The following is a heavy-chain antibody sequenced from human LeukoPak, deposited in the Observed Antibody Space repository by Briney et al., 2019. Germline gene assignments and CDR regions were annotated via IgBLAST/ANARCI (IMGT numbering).Heavy chain of an antibody. Sequence: ASVTVSCKVSGYTLTELSMHWVRQAPGKGLEWMGGFDPEDGETIYAQKFQGRVTMSEDTSTDTAYMELSSLRSEDTAVYYCATDSRQQLVLGYYFDYWGQGTLVTVSS. CDR1: GYTLTELS. D-gene: IGHD6-13*01. CDR2: FDPEDGET. J-gene: IGHJ4*02. V-gene: IGHV1-24*01. CDR3: ATDSRQQLVLGYYFDY.